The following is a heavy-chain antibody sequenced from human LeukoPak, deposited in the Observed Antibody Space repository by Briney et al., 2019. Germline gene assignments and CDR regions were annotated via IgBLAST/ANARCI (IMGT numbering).Heavy chain of an antibody. CDR1: GFTFSGSA. J-gene: IGHJ6*02. CDR2: IRSKANSYAT. CDR3: TRLWGTGMDV. Sequence: AGGSLRLSCAASGFTFSGSAMHWVRQASGKGLEWVGRIRSKANSYATAYAASVKGRFTISRDDSKNTAYLQMNSLKTEDTAVYYCTRLWGTGMDVWGQGTTVTVSS. D-gene: IGHD7-27*01. V-gene: IGHV3-73*01.